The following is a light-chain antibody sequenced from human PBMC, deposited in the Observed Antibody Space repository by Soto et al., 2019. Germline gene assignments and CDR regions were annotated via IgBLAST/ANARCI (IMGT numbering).Light chain of an antibody. Sequence: IVLTQSPGTLSLSPWERATLSCRASQSVRSSYLAWSQQKPGQAPRLLIYDASTRAPGFPARFSGSGSGTEFTLTISSLQSEDFAVYYCHHYNSWPYTFGQGTKVDIK. CDR1: QSVRSSY. CDR3: HHYNSWPYT. V-gene: IGKV3-15*01. J-gene: IGKJ2*01. CDR2: DAS.